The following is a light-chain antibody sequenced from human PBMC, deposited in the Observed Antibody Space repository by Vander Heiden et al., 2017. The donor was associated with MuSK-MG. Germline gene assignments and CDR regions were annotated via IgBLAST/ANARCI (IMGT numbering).Light chain of an antibody. Sequence: EIVLAQSPGTLSLSPGERATLSCRASQSIDTNYLAWHQQKPGQAPSLLIYGTSYRAGGIPDRFSGSGYETDFTLTSSRREPEDSAVYYGQHDRTSITFGGGTKVEIK. V-gene: IGKV3-20*01. CDR2: GTS. CDR1: QSIDTNY. CDR3: QHDRTSIT. J-gene: IGKJ4*01.